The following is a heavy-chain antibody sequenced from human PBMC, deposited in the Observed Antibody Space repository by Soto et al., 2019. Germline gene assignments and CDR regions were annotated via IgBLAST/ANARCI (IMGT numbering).Heavy chain of an antibody. CDR1: GFTFSSYG. V-gene: IGHV3-33*01. CDR2: IWYDGSSK. CDR3: ASSYCGGDGDSRTHYISGLDN. J-gene: IGHJ6*02. Sequence: PGRSLRLSCAASGFTFSSYGMHWVRQAPGNGLEWVAVIWYDGSSKYYADSVKGRLTIDGDNSKITLYLKMNRQSAAVRVVYYHASSYCGGDGDSRTHYISGLDNWGQGTTVTVSS. D-gene: IGHD2-21*02.